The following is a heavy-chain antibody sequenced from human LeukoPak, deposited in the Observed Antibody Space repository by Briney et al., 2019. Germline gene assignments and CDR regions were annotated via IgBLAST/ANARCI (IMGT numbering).Heavy chain of an antibody. D-gene: IGHD1-26*01. CDR3: ARGGAYFDY. CDR2: IYYSGST. J-gene: IGHJ4*02. CDR1: GGSISSYY. V-gene: IGHV4-59*01. Sequence: TSETLSLTCTVSGGSISSYYWSWIRQPPGKGLECIGYIYYSGSTNYNPSLKSRVTISVATSKNQFSLKLSSVTAADTAVYYCARGGAYFDYWGQGTLVTVSS.